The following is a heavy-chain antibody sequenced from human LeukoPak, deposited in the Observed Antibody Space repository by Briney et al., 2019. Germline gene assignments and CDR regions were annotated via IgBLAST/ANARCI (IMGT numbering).Heavy chain of an antibody. CDR3: AEGFALSYYMDV. D-gene: IGHD3-10*01. V-gene: IGHV3-48*01. CDR1: GFTFSSYI. Sequence: PGGSLRLSCAASGFTFSSYIMHWVRQAPGKGLEWVSYISSTSSTIYYADSVKGRFTISRDNAKNSLYLQMNSLRAEDTAVYYCAEGFALSYYMDVWGKGTTVTVSS. CDR2: ISSTSSTI. J-gene: IGHJ6*03.